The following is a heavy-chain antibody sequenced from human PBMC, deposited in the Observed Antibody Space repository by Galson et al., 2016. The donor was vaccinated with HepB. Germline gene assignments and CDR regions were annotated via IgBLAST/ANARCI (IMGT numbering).Heavy chain of an antibody. CDR2: IHYGGST. Sequence: TLSLTCTVSGDSISSSSYYWGWIRQPPGKGLEWIGSIHYGGSTFYNPALKSRVAISVDTSKTQFSLRLTSVTAADTAVYYCARAPRAAVVDWGQGTLVTVSS. CDR3: ARAPRAAVVD. CDR1: GDSISSSSYY. V-gene: IGHV4-39*07. D-gene: IGHD6-25*01. J-gene: IGHJ1*01.